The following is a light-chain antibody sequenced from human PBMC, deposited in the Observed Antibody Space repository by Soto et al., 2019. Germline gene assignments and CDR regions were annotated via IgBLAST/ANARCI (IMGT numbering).Light chain of an antibody. CDR2: DAS. CDR1: QSVSSY. Sequence: EIVLTQSPATLSLSPGERATLSCRASQSVSSYLAWYQQKPGQAPRLLIYDASNRATGIPARFSGSGSGTYFTLTISSLEPEDFGVYYCQQRTNWPGTFGKGTKVEIK. CDR3: QQRTNWPGT. J-gene: IGKJ1*01. V-gene: IGKV3-11*01.